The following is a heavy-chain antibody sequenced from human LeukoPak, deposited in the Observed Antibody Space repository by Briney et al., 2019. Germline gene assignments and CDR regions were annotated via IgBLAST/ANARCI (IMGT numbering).Heavy chain of an antibody. Sequence: SETLSLTCTVSGGSISSSSYYWGWIRQPPGKGLEWIGSIYYSGSTYYNPSLKSRVTISVDTSKNQFSLKLSSVTAADTAVYYCAREAPICSGGTCYDYWGQGTLVTVSS. J-gene: IGHJ4*02. D-gene: IGHD2-15*01. CDR1: GGSISSSSYY. CDR2: IYYSGST. V-gene: IGHV4-39*07. CDR3: AREAPICSGGTCYDY.